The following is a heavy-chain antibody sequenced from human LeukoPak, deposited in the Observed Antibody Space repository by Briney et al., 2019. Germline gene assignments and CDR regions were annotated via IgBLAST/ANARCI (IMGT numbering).Heavy chain of an antibody. CDR1: GGSISSSSYY. J-gene: IGHJ4*02. CDR3: ARNDIVATWGGSLDY. D-gene: IGHD5-12*01. CDR2: IYYSGST. V-gene: IGHV4-61*05. Sequence: SETLSLTCTVSGGSISSSSYYWGWIRQPPGKGLEWMGYIYYSGSTNYNPSLKSRVTISVDTSKNQFSLKLSSVTAADTAVYYCARNDIVATWGGSLDYWGQGTLVTVSS.